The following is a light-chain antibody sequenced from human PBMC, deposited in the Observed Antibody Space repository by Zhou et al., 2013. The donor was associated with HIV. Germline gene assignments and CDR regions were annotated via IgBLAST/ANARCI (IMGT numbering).Light chain of an antibody. Sequence: DIQMTQSPSSLSASVGDTVTITCRASENIDTYLHWYQQMPGEAPKLLIYAASSLQSGVPSRFSGSGSGTDFTLTISSLQPEDFATYYCQQSYSTPRTFGQGTKVEIK. CDR2: AAS. J-gene: IGKJ1*01. V-gene: IGKV1-39*01. CDR3: QQSYSTPRT. CDR1: ENIDTY.